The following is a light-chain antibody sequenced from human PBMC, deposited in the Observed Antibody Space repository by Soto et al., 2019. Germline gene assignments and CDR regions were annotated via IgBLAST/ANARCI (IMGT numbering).Light chain of an antibody. CDR2: ATS. J-gene: IGKJ4*01. V-gene: IGKV3-15*01. CDR3: QQYGNSPLT. CDR1: QSVGNN. Sequence: EIVLTQSPATLSVSPGERATLSCRASQSVGNNFAWYQQKPGQAPRLLIFATSTRATAVPARFSGSGSGPDFTLTISSLQSEDFAVYYCQQYGNSPLTFGGGAKVEIK.